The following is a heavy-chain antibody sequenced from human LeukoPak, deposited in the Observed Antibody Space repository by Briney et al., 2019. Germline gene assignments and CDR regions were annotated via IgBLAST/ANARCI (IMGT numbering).Heavy chain of an antibody. CDR3: ARDRQRSITMVRGVIITY. V-gene: IGHV1-18*01. D-gene: IGHD3-10*01. CDR2: ISAYNGNT. CDR1: GYTFTSYG. Sequence: ASVKVSCKASGYTFTSYGISWVRQAPGQGLEWMGWISAYNGNTNYAQKLQGRVTMTTDTSTSTAYMELRSLRSDDTAVYYCARDRQRSITMVRGVIITYWGQGTLVTVSS. J-gene: IGHJ4*02.